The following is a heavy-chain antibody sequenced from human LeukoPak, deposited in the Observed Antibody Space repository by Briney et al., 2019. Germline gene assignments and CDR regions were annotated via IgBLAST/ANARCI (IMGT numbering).Heavy chain of an antibody. CDR1: RLTFSSYS. J-gene: IGHJ3*02. D-gene: IGHD3-22*01. V-gene: IGHV3-21*01. CDR2: ISSSSSYI. CDR3: ARDYDSSGYTGAFDI. Sequence: GGSLRLSCAASRLTFSSYSMNWVRQAPGKGLEWVSPISSSSSYIYYADSVKGRFTISRDNAKNSLYLQMNSLRAEDTAVYYCARDYDSSGYTGAFDIWGQGTMVTVSS.